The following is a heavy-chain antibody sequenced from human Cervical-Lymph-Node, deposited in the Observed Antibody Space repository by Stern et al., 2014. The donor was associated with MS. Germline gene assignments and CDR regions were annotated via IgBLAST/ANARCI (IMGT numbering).Heavy chain of an antibody. J-gene: IGHJ6*02. CDR2: ITSRGSAI. V-gene: IGHV3-11*01. D-gene: IGHD4-17*01. CDR3: ARSPTVTTGYYYYALDV. CDR1: GFTFSDYY. Sequence: VQLVESGGGLVKPGGSLRLSCAASGFTFSDYYMTWIRQAPGKGLEWVSYITSRGSAISYADSVKGRFTISRDNAKNSLYLQMNSLRAEDTAMYYCARSPTVTTGYYYYALDVWGQGTTVTVSS.